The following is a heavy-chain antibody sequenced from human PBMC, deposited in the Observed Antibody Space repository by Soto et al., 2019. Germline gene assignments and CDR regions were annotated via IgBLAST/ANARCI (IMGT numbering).Heavy chain of an antibody. CDR3: ARDAYCGADCGY. D-gene: IGHD2-21*02. V-gene: IGHV1-69*13. CDR2: IIPIFGTA. Sequence: SVKVSCKASGGTFSSYAISWVRQAPGQGLEWMGGIIPIFGTANYAQKFQGRVTITADESTSTAYMELSSLRSEDTAVYYCARDAYCGADCGYWCQGTLVTVSS. J-gene: IGHJ4*02. CDR1: GGTFSSYA.